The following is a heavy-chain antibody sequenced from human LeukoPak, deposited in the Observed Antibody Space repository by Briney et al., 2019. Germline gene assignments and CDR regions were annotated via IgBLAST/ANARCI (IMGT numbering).Heavy chain of an antibody. CDR3: ARAALSSGWKAGVNY. V-gene: IGHV3-30*03. CDR1: GFTFSSYG. J-gene: IGHJ4*02. D-gene: IGHD6-19*01. CDR2: ISYDGSNK. Sequence: GGSLRLSCAASGFTFSSYGMHWVRQAPGKGLEWVAVISYDGSNKYYADSVKGRFTVSRDSSKSTLYLQMNSLRAEDTAVYYCARAALSSGWKAGVNYWGQGTLVTVSS.